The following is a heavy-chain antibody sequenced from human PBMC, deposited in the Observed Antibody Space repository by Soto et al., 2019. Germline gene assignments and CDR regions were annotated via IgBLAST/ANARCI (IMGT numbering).Heavy chain of an antibody. V-gene: IGHV2-70*01. CDR2: IDWDGDK. CDR3: ARTPRNFFVLMRYRTQNSKDL. CDR1: QFRLPTTGRR. J-gene: IGHJ1*01. D-gene: IGHD3-3*01. Sequence: QIITITGTLLQFRLPTTGRRVSWIRQPPGKALEWIALIDWDGDKYYSTSLKTRLTNSKDTSKSQVVLTMTNMDTVDTDTYYRARTPRNFFVLMRYRTQNSKDLRGQ.